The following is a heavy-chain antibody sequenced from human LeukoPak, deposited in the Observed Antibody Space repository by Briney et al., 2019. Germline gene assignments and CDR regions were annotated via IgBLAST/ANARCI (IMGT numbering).Heavy chain of an antibody. V-gene: IGHV4-34*01. CDR2: INHSGST. CDR1: GGSISSYY. CDR3: ARGFRGYSYGYPFDY. D-gene: IGHD5-18*01. J-gene: IGHJ4*02. Sequence: PSETLSLTCTVSGGSISSYYWSWIRQPPGKGLEWIGEINHSGSTNYNPSLKSRVTISVGTSKNQFSLKLSSVTAADTAVYYCARGFRGYSYGYPFDYWGQGTLVTVSS.